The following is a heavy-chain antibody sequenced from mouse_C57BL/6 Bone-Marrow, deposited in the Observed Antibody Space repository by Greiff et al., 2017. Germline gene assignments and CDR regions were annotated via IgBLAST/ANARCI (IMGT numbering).Heavy chain of an antibody. V-gene: IGHV3-6*01. CDR3: ARDDGVAY. Sequence: EVKLMESGPGLVKPSQSLSLTCSVTGYSITSGYYWNWIRQFPGNKLEWMGYISYDGSNNYNPSLKNRISITRDTSKNQFFLKLNSVTTEDTATYYCARDDGVAYWGQGTLVTVSA. CDR1: GYSITSGYY. J-gene: IGHJ3*01. D-gene: IGHD2-3*01. CDR2: ISYDGSN.